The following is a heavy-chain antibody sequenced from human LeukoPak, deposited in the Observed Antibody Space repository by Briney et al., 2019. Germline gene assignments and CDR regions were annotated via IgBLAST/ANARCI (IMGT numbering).Heavy chain of an antibody. CDR3: ASNSGSYCNDYFDY. V-gene: IGHV3-30*04. D-gene: IGHD3-10*01. J-gene: IGHJ4*02. CDR1: GFTFSSYA. Sequence: PGGSLRLSCAASGFTFSSYAMHWVRQAPGKGLEWVAVISYDGSNKYYADSVKGRFTISRDNSKNTLYLQMNSLRAEDTAVYYCASNSGSYCNDYFDYWGQGTLVTVSS. CDR2: ISYDGSNK.